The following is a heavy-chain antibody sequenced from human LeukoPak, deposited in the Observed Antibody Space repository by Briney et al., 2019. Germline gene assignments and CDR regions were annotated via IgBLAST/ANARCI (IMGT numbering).Heavy chain of an antibody. CDR2: IYTSGST. J-gene: IGHJ6*03. CDR1: GGSISSGSYY. D-gene: IGHD6-6*01. V-gene: IGHV4-61*02. CDR3: ARCIAARPNYYYYMDV. Sequence: SETLSLTCTVSGGSISSGSYYWIWIRQPAGKGLDWIGRIYTSGSTNYNPSLKSRVTISVDTSTKHFSLKLSSATAADTAVYYCARCIAARPNYYYYMDVWGKGTTVTVSS.